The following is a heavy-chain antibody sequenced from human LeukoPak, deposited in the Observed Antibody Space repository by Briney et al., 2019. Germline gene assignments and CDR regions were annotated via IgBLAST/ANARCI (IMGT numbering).Heavy chain of an antibody. D-gene: IGHD6-13*01. CDR1: GYTLTSYD. Sequence: ASVKVSYKASGYTLTSYDINWVRQATGQGLEWIGWMNPNSGNTGYAQKFQGRVTMTRNTSISTAYMELSSLRSEDTAVYYCARAPVSLMAAAGNAFDIWGQGTMVTVSS. CDR3: ARAPVSLMAAAGNAFDI. CDR2: MNPNSGNT. J-gene: IGHJ3*02. V-gene: IGHV1-8*01.